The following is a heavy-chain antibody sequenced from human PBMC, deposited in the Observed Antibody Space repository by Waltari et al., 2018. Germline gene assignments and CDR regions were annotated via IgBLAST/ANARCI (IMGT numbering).Heavy chain of an antibody. J-gene: IGHJ5*02. Sequence: EVQLVQSGAEVKKPGESLRLSCQAFGYRFTNYWITWVRQMPGKGLEWMGRIDPSDSYTNYSPSFQGHVTISADNSINTAYLHWSSLKASDTAMYYCASGYYYDSSGFWFDPWGQGTLVTGSS. CDR3: ASGYYYDSSGFWFDP. D-gene: IGHD3-22*01. V-gene: IGHV5-10-1*03. CDR1: GYRFTNYW. CDR2: IDPSDSYT.